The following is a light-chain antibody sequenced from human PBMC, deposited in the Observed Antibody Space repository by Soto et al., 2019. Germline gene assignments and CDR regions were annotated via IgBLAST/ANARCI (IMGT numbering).Light chain of an antibody. Sequence: DIHMTQSPSSLSASVGDRVTITCRASQAISGCLAWYQHKPGKAPKLLIYAASSLQSGVPSRFSGSGSGTDFTLTISSLQPEDFATYYCQQSETFGQGTKVDIK. J-gene: IGKJ1*01. CDR2: AAS. V-gene: IGKV1-12*01. CDR3: QQSET. CDR1: QAISGC.